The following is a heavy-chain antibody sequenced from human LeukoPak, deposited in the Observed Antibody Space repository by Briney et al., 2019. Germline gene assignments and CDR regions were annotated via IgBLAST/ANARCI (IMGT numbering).Heavy chain of an antibody. CDR2: IYSSGTT. Sequence: SETLSLTCTVSGGSSSSYYWSWIRQPAGKGLEWIGRIYSSGTTNYNPSLKSRVTMSVDTSKYQISLKLSSVTAADTAVYYCARGLGTINFDYWGQGTLVTVSS. D-gene: IGHD1-7*01. J-gene: IGHJ4*02. CDR1: GGSSSSYY. V-gene: IGHV4-4*07. CDR3: ARGLGTINFDY.